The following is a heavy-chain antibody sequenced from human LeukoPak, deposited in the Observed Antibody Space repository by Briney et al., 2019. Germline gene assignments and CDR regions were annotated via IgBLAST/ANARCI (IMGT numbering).Heavy chain of an antibody. D-gene: IGHD6-19*01. CDR1: GFTFSNYW. V-gene: IGHV3-7*04. CDR3: ARDHGSGWYFDG. J-gene: IGHJ4*02. Sequence: GGSLRLSCAASGFTFSNYWMTWVRQAPGKGLEWVANIKQAGGEKYYVDSVKGRFTISRDNAKNSLYLQMNSLSAEDTAVYYCARDHGSGWYFDGWGQGTLVTVSS. CDR2: IKQAGGEK.